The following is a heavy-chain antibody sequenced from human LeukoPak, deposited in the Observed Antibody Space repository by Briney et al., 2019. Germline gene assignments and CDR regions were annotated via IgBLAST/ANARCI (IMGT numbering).Heavy chain of an antibody. CDR2: INPNSGGT. D-gene: IGHD6-13*01. CDR3: AREGYSSSWYDY. J-gene: IGHJ4*02. CDR1: GYTFTGYY. Sequence: ASVKVSCKASGYTFTGYYMHWVRQAPGQVLEWMGWINPNSGGTNYAQKFQGRVTMTRDTSISTAYMELSRLRSDDTAVYYCAREGYSSSWYDYWGQGTLVTVSS. V-gene: IGHV1-2*02.